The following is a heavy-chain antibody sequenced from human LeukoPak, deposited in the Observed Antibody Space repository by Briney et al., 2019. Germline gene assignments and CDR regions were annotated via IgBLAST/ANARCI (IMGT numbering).Heavy chain of an antibody. J-gene: IGHJ3*01. Sequence: GGSLRLSCAASGFSLSSHAMHWVRQDPGKGLEWVALIADDETYKYYEDSVKGRFIISRDNSKNTLHLQMNSLRAEDTAVYYCAKESNSFDLWGQGIMVTVSS. CDR3: AKESNSFDL. V-gene: IGHV3-30*18. CDR1: GFSLSSHA. D-gene: IGHD2/OR15-2a*01. CDR2: IADDETYK.